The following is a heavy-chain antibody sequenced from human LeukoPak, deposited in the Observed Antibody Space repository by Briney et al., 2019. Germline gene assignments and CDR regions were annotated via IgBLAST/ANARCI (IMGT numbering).Heavy chain of an antibody. CDR3: AKRSGSYFSGWFDP. CDR1: GGSISSYY. V-gene: IGHV4-59*01. D-gene: IGHD1-26*01. CDR2: IYYSGST. J-gene: IGHJ5*02. Sequence: SETLSLTCTVSGGSISSYYWSWIRQPPGKGLEWIGYIYYSGSTNHNPSLKSRVIISVDTSKNQFSLKLSSVTAADTAVYYCAKRSGSYFSGWFDPWGQGTLVAVSS.